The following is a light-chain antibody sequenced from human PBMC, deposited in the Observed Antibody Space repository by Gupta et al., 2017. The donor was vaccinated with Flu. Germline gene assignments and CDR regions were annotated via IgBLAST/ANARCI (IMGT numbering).Light chain of an antibody. Sequence: QSALTQPASVSGSPGQSITISCTGTNSDLGIFNFVSWFQHYPGKAPKLLIYDVSYRPSGVSDRFSGSKSGNTASLTISGLQAEDEADYYCCSYRSGTTFVFGTGTKVTGL. V-gene: IGLV2-14*03. J-gene: IGLJ1*01. CDR2: DVS. CDR3: CSYRSGTTFV. CDR1: NSDLGIFNF.